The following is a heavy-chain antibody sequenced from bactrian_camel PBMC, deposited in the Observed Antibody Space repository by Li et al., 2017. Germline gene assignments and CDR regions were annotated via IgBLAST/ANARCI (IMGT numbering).Heavy chain of an antibody. Sequence: HVQLVESGGGSVQAGGSLRLSCAASGSNLTTLCAGWFRQVPGQERERVATIGRDGWGWVADSVRGRFTISQDKAMNTVYLQMNSLKPEDTAMYYCAVRRGISSACPETSSRNYWGPGTQVTVS. CDR1: GSNLTTLC. CDR3: AVRRGISSACPETSSRNY. CDR2: IGRDGWG. V-gene: IGHV3S9*01. J-gene: IGHJ4*01. D-gene: IGHD6*01.